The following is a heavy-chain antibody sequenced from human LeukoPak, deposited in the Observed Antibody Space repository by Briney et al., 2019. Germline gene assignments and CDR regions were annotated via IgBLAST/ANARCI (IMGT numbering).Heavy chain of an antibody. CDR1: GGSFSSYY. D-gene: IGHD4-23*01. Sequence: SETLSLTCTISGGSFSSYYWSWIRQPPGKGLEWIGYIYYSGTTNYNPSLRSRVTISIDTSKNQFSLKLGSVTAADTAVYYCARGLRWGNSIDYWGQGTLVTVSS. J-gene: IGHJ4*02. CDR3: ARGLRWGNSIDY. V-gene: IGHV4-59*01. CDR2: IYYSGTT.